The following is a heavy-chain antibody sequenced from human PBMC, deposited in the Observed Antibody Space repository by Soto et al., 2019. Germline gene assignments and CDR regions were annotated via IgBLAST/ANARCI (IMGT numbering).Heavy chain of an antibody. CDR1: GFTFSSYA. Sequence: PGGSLRLSCAASGFTFSSYAMSWVRQAPGEGLEWVSSISGSGTSTYYADSVKGRFTISRDNSKNTMYLQMNSLRAEDTALYFCAKENTQDFGDYFDSWGQGTLVTVSS. CDR3: AKENTQDFGDYFDS. D-gene: IGHD4-17*01. V-gene: IGHV3-23*01. J-gene: IGHJ4*02. CDR2: ISGSGTST.